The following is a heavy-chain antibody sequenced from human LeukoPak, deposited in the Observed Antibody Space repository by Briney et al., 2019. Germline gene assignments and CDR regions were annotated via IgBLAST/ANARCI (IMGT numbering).Heavy chain of an antibody. D-gene: IGHD4-17*01. V-gene: IGHV4-39*01. Sequence: SETLSLTCTVSGGSISSSSYYWGWIRQPPGKGLEWIGSIYYSGSTYYNPSLKSRVTISVDTSKNQFSLKLSSVTAADTAVYYCARVPYGDYALGYWGQGTLVTVSS. CDR2: IYYSGST. J-gene: IGHJ4*02. CDR1: GGSISSSSYY. CDR3: ARVPYGDYALGY.